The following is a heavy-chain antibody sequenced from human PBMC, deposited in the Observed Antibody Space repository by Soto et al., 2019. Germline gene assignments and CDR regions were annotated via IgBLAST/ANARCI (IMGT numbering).Heavy chain of an antibody. CDR1: GYTFTGYY. CDR3: ARAARGDEAPRDY. V-gene: IGHV1-2*04. D-gene: IGHD3-10*01. Sequence: QVQLVQSGAEVKKPGASVKVSCKASGYTFTGYYMHWVRQAPGQGLEWMGWIDPNSGGTNYAQKFQGWVTMTRDTSISTADRELSRLRSDDTAVYYCARAARGDEAPRDYWGQGTLVTVSS. CDR2: IDPNSGGT. J-gene: IGHJ4*02.